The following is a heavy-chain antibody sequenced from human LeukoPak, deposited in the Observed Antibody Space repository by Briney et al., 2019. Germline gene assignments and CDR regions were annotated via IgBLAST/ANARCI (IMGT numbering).Heavy chain of an antibody. CDR3: ARGVPIRDYYYYYMDV. Sequence: GASVKVSCKASGGTFSSYAISWVRQAPGQGLEWMGRIIPIFGTANYAQKFQGRVTITTDESTSTAYTELSSLRSEDTAVYYCARGVPIRDYYYYYMDVWGKGTTVTVSS. J-gene: IGHJ6*03. V-gene: IGHV1-69*05. CDR1: GGTFSSYA. CDR2: IIPIFGTA. D-gene: IGHD5-24*01.